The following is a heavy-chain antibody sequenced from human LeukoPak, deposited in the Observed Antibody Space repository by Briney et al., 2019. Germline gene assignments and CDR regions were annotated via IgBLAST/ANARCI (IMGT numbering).Heavy chain of an antibody. Sequence: ASVKVSCKASGYTFTSYYMHWVRQAPGQGLEWMGIINPSGGSTSYAQKFQGRVTITADESTSTAYMELSSLRSEDTAVYYCASPVSGYYGMDVWGQGTTVTVSS. CDR3: ASPVSGYYGMDV. V-gene: IGHV1-46*01. CDR1: GYTFTSYY. J-gene: IGHJ6*02. CDR2: INPSGGST. D-gene: IGHD2/OR15-2a*01.